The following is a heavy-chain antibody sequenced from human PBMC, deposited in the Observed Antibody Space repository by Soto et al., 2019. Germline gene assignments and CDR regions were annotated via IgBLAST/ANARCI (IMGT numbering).Heavy chain of an antibody. J-gene: IGHJ3*02. CDR1: GVIFSSYT. V-gene: IGHV3-30-3*01. Sequence: GSLRLSCTASGVIFSSYTIHWVRQAPGKGLEWVAVISYDGSNKYYADSVKGRFTISRDNSKNTLYLQINSLRAEDTPVYYCARDKGLQSQCPTLDAFDIWGQGTMVTVSS. CDR2: ISYDGSNK. CDR3: ARDKGLQSQCPTLDAFDI. D-gene: IGHD4-4*01.